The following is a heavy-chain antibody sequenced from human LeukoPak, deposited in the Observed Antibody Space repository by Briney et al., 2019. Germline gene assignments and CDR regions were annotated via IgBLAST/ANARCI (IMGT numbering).Heavy chain of an antibody. Sequence: GGSLRLSCAASGFTFNTYAMAWVRQAPGTGLEWVSTITGSGGTTFYADSVKGRFTISRDNSKNTLYLQMNSLRAEDSAVYYCARDFPKFNIWGQGTMVTVSS. CDR2: ITGSGGTT. V-gene: IGHV3-23*01. CDR1: GFTFNTYA. CDR3: ARDFPKFNI. J-gene: IGHJ3*02.